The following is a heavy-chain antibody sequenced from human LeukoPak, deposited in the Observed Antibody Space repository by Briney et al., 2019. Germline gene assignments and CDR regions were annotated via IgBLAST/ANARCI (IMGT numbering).Heavy chain of an antibody. CDR2: INWNGGST. Sequence: GGSLRLSCAASGFTVSSNYMSWVRQAPGKGLEWVSGINWNGGSTGYADSVKGRFTISRDNAKNSLYLQMNSLRAEDTALYYCARGFTVTTDYWGQGTLVTVSS. J-gene: IGHJ4*02. V-gene: IGHV3-20*04. CDR3: ARGFTVTTDY. CDR1: GFTVSSNY. D-gene: IGHD4-17*01.